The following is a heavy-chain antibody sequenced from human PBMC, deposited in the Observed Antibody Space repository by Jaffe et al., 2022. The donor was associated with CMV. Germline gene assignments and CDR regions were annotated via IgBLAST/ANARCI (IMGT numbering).Heavy chain of an antibody. J-gene: IGHJ4*02. CDR1: GFIVSDNY. CDR2: IYAGGNI. CDR3: ARGRIGGRHDF. D-gene: IGHD2-15*01. Sequence: EVQLVESGGGLIQPGGSLRLSCAVSGFIVSDNYMTWFRQAPGKGLEWVSVIYAGGNIYYADSVMGRFTISRDKSKNTLYLQMNSLRAEDTAMYYCARGRIGGRHDFWGQGTLVTVSS. V-gene: IGHV3-53*01.